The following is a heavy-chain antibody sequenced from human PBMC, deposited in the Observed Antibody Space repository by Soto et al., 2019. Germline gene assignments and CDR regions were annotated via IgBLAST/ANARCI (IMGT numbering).Heavy chain of an antibody. CDR1: GFTVSSNY. J-gene: IGHJ3*02. CDR2: IYSGGST. Sequence: EVQLVESGGGLVQPGGSLRLSCAASGFTVSSNYMRWVRQAPGKGLEWVSLIYSGGSTYYADSVRGRFTISRDNSKNTLYLQMNSLRAEDTAVFYCARALVVSGSPETFHIWGQGTMVTVSS. CDR3: ARALVVSGSPETFHI. D-gene: IGHD2-15*01. V-gene: IGHV3-66*01.